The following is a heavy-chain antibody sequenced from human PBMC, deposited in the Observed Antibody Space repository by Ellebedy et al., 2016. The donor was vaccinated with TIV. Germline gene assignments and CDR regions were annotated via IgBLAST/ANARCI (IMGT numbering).Heavy chain of an antibody. Sequence: SETLSLTXAVYGGSFSGYYWSWIRQPPGKGLEWIGEINHSGSTNYNPSLKSRVTISVDTSKNQFSLKLSSVTAADTAVYYCASHYDILTGYYKDGYYYYGMDVWGQGTTVTVSS. CDR3: ASHYDILTGYYKDGYYYYGMDV. J-gene: IGHJ6*02. V-gene: IGHV4-34*01. CDR1: GGSFSGYY. CDR2: INHSGST. D-gene: IGHD3-9*01.